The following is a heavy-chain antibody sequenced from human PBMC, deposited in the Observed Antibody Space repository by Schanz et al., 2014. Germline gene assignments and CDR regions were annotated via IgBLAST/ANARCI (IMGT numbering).Heavy chain of an antibody. J-gene: IGHJ5*02. CDR1: GYTFSSYG. CDR2: IHPDGGST. CDR3: ARDIMNNWFDP. Sequence: QVQLVQSGAEVKKPGASVKVSCKASGYTFSSYGISWVRQAPGQGLEWMGIIHPDGGSTSYAQKFKGRMTMTRDMSTNTVYMGLSGLRSEDTAVYYCARDIMNNWFDPWGQGTLVTVSS. V-gene: IGHV1-46*01.